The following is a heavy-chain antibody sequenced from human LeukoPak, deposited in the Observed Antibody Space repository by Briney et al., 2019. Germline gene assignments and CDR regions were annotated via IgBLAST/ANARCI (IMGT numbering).Heavy chain of an antibody. CDR1: GFTFSSYA. CDR3: ARENRFCSSSSCPFGS. Sequence: GGSLRLSCAASGFTFSSYAMSWVRQAPGKGLEWISTISGSGGNTYHADSVKGRFTISRDNSKNTLFLQMNSLRAEDTAVYYCARENRFCSSSSCPFGSWGQGTLVTVSS. CDR2: ISGSGGNT. V-gene: IGHV3-23*01. D-gene: IGHD2-15*01. J-gene: IGHJ4*02.